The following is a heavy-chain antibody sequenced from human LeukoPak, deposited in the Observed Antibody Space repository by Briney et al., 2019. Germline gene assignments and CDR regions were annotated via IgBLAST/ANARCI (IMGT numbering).Heavy chain of an antibody. J-gene: IGHJ3*02. Sequence: GGSLRLSCAASGFTFSIYAMSWVRQAPGKGLEWVSAISGSGGSTYYADSVKGRFTISRDNSKNTLYLQMNSLRAEDTAVYYCAKGFWSGYLRGAFDIWGQGTMVTVSS. CDR2: ISGSGGST. CDR3: AKGFWSGYLRGAFDI. D-gene: IGHD3-3*01. V-gene: IGHV3-23*01. CDR1: GFTFSIYA.